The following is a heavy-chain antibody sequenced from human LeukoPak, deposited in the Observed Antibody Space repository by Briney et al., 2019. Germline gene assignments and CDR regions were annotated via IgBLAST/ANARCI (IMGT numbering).Heavy chain of an antibody. D-gene: IGHD6-19*01. Sequence: PGGSLRLSCAASGFTFSSYGMHWVRQAPGKGLEWVAFIRYDGSNKYYADSVKGRFTISGDNPKNTLYLQMNSLRAEDTAVYYCAKELRVAGEEYYYYYMDVWGKGTTVTVSS. J-gene: IGHJ6*03. V-gene: IGHV3-30*02. CDR2: IRYDGSNK. CDR1: GFTFSSYG. CDR3: AKELRVAGEEYYYYYMDV.